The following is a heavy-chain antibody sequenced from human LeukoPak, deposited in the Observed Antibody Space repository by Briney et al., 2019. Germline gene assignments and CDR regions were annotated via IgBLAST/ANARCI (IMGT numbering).Heavy chain of an antibody. D-gene: IGHD1-7*01. J-gene: IGHJ4*02. CDR2: VDYSGST. V-gene: IGHV4-59*01. CDR1: GGSISGYY. Sequence: SETLSLTCTVSGGSISGYYWNWIRQPPGKGLEWIGYVDYSGSTNYSPSLKSRVTISVDTSKKHFSLRLSSVTAADTAVYYCARDFAGNYYFHYWGQGTLATVSS. CDR3: ARDFAGNYYFHY.